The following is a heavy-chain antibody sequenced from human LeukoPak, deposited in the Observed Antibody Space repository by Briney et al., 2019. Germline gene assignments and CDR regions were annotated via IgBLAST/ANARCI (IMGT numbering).Heavy chain of an antibody. D-gene: IGHD2-15*01. J-gene: IGHJ4*02. CDR1: GFSFKTYG. Sequence: GGSLRLSCAASGFSFKTYGMHWVRQAPGKGLEWVSSISSSSSYIYYADSVKGRFTISRDNAKNSLYLQMNSLRAEDTAVYYCASTLGYCSSSSCQIFDYWGQGTLVTVSS. CDR2: ISSSSSYI. V-gene: IGHV3-21*01. CDR3: ASTLGYCSSSSCQIFDY.